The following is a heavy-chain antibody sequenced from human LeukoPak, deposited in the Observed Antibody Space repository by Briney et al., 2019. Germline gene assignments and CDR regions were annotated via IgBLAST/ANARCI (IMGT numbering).Heavy chain of an antibody. J-gene: IGHJ6*03. D-gene: IGHD3-10*01. CDR1: GFLLTTRATC. CDR2: IDWDGDK. CDR3: ARMLRGSTYYFYYYMDV. Sequence: SGPALVKPTQTLTLTCTFSGFLLTTRATCVTWIRQSPGKAPDWLARIDWDGDKYYRTSLKTRLTVSKDTSKNQVLLTMTNMDPVDTATYYCARMLRGSTYYFYYYMDVWGQGTTVTVSS. V-gene: IGHV2-70*11.